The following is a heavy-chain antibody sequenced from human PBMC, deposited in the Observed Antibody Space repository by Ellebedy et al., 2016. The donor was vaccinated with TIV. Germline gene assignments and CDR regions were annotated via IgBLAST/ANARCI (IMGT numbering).Heavy chain of an antibody. CDR3: ASTNRLPDLYYFDY. Sequence: GESLKISXAASGFTFSDYYMSWIRQAPGKGLEWVSYISSSSSYTNYADSVKGRFTISRDNAKNSLYLQMNSLRAEDTAVYYCASTNRLPDLYYFDYWGQGTLVTVSS. V-gene: IGHV3-11*03. J-gene: IGHJ4*02. CDR1: GFTFSDYY. D-gene: IGHD1-14*01. CDR2: ISSSSSYT.